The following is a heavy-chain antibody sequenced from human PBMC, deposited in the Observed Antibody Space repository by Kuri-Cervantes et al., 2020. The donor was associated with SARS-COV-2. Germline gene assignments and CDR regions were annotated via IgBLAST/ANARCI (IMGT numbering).Heavy chain of an antibody. D-gene: IGHD3-10*01. CDR2: IIPIFGTA. CDR1: GGTFSSYA. V-gene: IGHV1-69*05. CDR3: ARDQYGSGGMGNY. Sequence: SVKVSCKASGGTFSSYAISWVRQAPGQGLEWMGGIIPIFGTANYAQKFQGRVTITTDESTSTAYMGLSSLRSEDTAVYYCARDQYGSGGMGNYWGQGTLVTVSS. J-gene: IGHJ4*02.